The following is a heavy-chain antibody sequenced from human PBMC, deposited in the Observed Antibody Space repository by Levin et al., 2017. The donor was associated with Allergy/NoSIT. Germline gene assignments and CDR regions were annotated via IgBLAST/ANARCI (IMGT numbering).Heavy chain of an antibody. CDR1: GFTFSSYA. D-gene: IGHD2-15*01. CDR3: AKVPTVVATKRWFDF. Sequence: GGSLRLSCAASGFTFSSYAMSWVRQAPGKGLEWVSAISGSGDNTDYADSVKGRFTISRDNSKNTLYLQMNSLRAEDTAVYYCAKVPTVVATKRWFDFWGQGTLVTVSS. CDR2: ISGSGDNT. J-gene: IGHJ5*01. V-gene: IGHV3-23*01.